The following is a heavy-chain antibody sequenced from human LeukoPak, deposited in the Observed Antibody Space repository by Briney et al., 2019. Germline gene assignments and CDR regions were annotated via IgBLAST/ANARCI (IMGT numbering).Heavy chain of an antibody. J-gene: IGHJ4*02. CDR3: ARDPSAVSES. CDR1: GFTFSTYW. Sequence: PGGSLRLSCAASGFTFSTYWISWVRQVPGKGLEWVANIKPDGSEKNYVDSVKGRFTISRDNAKSSLYLQMNSLRVEDTAVYYCARDPSAVSESWGQGTLVTVSS. D-gene: IGHD6-25*01. V-gene: IGHV3-7*01. CDR2: IKPDGSEK.